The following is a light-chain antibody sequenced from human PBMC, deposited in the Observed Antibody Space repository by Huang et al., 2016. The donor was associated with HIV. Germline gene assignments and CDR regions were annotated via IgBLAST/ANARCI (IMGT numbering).Light chain of an antibody. CDR1: QSLLHNDGYNY. Sequence: DIVMTQSPLSLPVTPGGPASISCRSSQSLLHNDGYNYLEWYLQKPGQSPQLLIYMGSNRATGVPDRVSGSGSGTDFTLRISRVEAEDVGVYYCMQVLETPLTFGGGTKVEIK. V-gene: IGKV2-28*01. J-gene: IGKJ4*01. CDR3: MQVLETPLT. CDR2: MGS.